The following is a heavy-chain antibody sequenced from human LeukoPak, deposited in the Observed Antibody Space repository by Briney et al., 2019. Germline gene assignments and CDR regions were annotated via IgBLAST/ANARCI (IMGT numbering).Heavy chain of an antibody. V-gene: IGHV3-53*01. CDR3: AKDFDARGYSYGYKDY. D-gene: IGHD5-18*01. Sequence: GGSLRLSRAASGFTVSSNYMSWVRHAPGKGLEWVSVNYSGSSTYYADSVKGRFTISRDNSKNTLYLQMNSLRGEDTAVYYCAKDFDARGYSYGYKDYWGQGTLVTVSS. J-gene: IGHJ4*02. CDR1: GFTVSSNY. CDR2: NYSGSST.